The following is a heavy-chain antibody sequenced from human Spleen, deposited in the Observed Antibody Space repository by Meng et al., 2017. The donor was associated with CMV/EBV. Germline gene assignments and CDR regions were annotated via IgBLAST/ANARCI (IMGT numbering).Heavy chain of an antibody. CDR2: ISVYTDNT. Sequence: ASVKVSCKASNYTFKTFGISWVRQAPGQGLEWMGWISVYTDNTSSAQKYQGRLTMTTDTSTSTAYMELRSLRSDDTAVYYCARDSPSLYSSSPGIDFWGQGTLVTVSS. J-gene: IGHJ4*02. CDR1: NYTFKTFG. CDR3: ARDSPSLYSSSPGIDF. D-gene: IGHD6-6*01. V-gene: IGHV1-18*04.